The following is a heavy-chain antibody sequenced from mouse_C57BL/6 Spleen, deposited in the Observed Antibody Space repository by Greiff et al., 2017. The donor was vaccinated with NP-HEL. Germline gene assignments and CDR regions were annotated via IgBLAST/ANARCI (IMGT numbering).Heavy chain of an antibody. CDR3: AYGSSYERYFDV. CDR1: GFSFNTYA. J-gene: IGHJ1*03. D-gene: IGHD1-1*01. CDR2: IRSKSNNYAT. V-gene: IGHV10-1*01. Sequence: EVHLVESGGGLVQPKGSLKLSCAASGFSFNTYAMNWVRQAPGKGLEWVARIRSKSNNYATYYADSVKDRFTISRDDSESMLYLQMNNLKTEDTAMYYCAYGSSYERYFDVWGTGTTVTVSS.